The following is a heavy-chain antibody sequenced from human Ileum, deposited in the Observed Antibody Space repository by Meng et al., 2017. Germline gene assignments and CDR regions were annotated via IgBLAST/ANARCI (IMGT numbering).Heavy chain of an antibody. V-gene: IGHV1-3*01. CDR3: ARNTVGTTTLDY. J-gene: IGHJ4*02. CDR1: GYTFTKYA. Sequence: VQLVQLGAEVKKPGATVTVSCKASGYTFTKYAKHWVRQAPGQGLEWMGWINVDNGDTRYSQKFQGRLTITRDTSASTAYLELSSLTSEDTAVYYCARNTVGTTTLDYWGQGTLVTVSS. D-gene: IGHD1-1*01. CDR2: INVDNGDT.